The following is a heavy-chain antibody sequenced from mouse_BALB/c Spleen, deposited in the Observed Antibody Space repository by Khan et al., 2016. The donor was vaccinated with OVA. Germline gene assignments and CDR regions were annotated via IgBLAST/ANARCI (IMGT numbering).Heavy chain of an antibody. CDR3: ERIPTFITTALDY. CDR2: ITNGGGNT. D-gene: IGHD1-2*01. J-gene: IGHJ4*01. V-gene: IGHV5-12-2*01. CDR1: GFTFSSNT. Sequence: EVELVESGGGLVQPGGSLKLSCAASGFTFSSNTMSWVRQTPEKRLEWVAYITNGGGNTYYPDTVKGRFTISRDNAKNTLYLQMSSLKSEDTAMYYWERIPTFITTALDYWGQGTSVTVSS.